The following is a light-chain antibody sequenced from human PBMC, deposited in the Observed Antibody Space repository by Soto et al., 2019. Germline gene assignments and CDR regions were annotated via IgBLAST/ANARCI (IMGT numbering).Light chain of an antibody. CDR3: CSYAGSYTWV. J-gene: IGLJ3*02. CDR2: DVN. V-gene: IGLV2-11*01. Sequence: QSALTQPRSVSGSPGQSVTISCTGTSSDVGGYNYVSWYQQHPGKAPKLMIYDVNKRPLGVPDRFSGSKSGNTASLTISGLQAEDEADYYCCSYAGSYTWVFGGGTKVTVL. CDR1: SSDVGGYNY.